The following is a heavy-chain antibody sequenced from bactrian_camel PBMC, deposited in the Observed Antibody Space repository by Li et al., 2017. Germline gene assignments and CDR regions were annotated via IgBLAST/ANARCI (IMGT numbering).Heavy chain of an antibody. D-gene: IGHD7*01. Sequence: HVQLVESGGGSVGNGGSLRLSCEVRGRAVNSLCVAWFRQAPGKERGGLIIVDQDGDTDNVDSVKGRFTISRDSAKNRVDLQMIDLKPDDTATYYCAARGSNVVGVTVTFVGMDNWGKGTQVTVS. J-gene: IGHJ7*01. V-gene: IGHV3-3*01. CDR2: VDQDGDT. CDR1: GRAVNSLC.